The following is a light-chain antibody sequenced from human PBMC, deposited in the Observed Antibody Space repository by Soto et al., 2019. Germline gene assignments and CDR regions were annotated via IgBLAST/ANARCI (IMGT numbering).Light chain of an antibody. CDR2: GAS. CDR1: QSVSSN. J-gene: IGKJ1*01. CDR3: QQYGSSPQT. Sequence: EIVMTQSPATLSVSPGETATLSCRASQSVSSNLAWYQQKPGQAPRLLIYGASDRATGIPDRFTGSGSGTDFTLTINRLEPEDFAVYFCQQYGSSPQTFGQGTKVEIK. V-gene: IGKV3-20*01.